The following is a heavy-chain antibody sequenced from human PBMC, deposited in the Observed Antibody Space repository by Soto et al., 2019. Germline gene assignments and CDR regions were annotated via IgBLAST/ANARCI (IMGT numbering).Heavy chain of an antibody. CDR2: INPNSGGT. CDR1: GYTFTGYH. J-gene: IGHJ3*02. D-gene: IGHD5-12*01. CDR3: ARRATLHAFDI. V-gene: IGHV1-2*04. Sequence: AASVKVSCKASGYTFTGYHMHWVRQAPGQGLEWMGWINPNSGGTNYAQKFQGWVTMTRDTSISTAYMELSRLRSDDTAVYYCARRATLHAFDIWGQGTMVTVSS.